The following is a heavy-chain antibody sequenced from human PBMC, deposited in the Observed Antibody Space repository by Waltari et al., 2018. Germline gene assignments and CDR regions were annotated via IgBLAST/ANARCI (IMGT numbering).Heavy chain of an antibody. V-gene: IGHV1-69*14. D-gene: IGHD3-16*01. CDR2: IIPIFGTA. CDR1: GGTFSSYA. J-gene: IGHJ4*02. CDR3: ARDRVLGGGVYYFDY. Sequence: QVQLVHSGAEVKKPGSSVKVSCKASGGTFSSYASSWVRQAPGQGLEWMGRIIPIFGTANYAQKFQGRVTITADKSTSTAYMELSSLRSEDTAVYYCARDRVLGGGVYYFDYWGQGTLVTVSS.